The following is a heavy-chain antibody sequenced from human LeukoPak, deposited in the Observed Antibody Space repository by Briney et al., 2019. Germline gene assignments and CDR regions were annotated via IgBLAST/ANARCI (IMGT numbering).Heavy chain of an antibody. CDR1: GYTLTELS. CDR3: ARDRPGRYCSSTRCYFASPFDP. CDR2: FDPEDGET. Sequence: ASVKVSCKVSGYTLTELSMHWVRQAPGKGLEWMGGFDPEDGETIYAQKFQGRVTITADESTSTAYMELSSLRSEDTAVYYCARDRPGRYCSSTRCYFASPFDPWGQGTLVIVSS. J-gene: IGHJ5*02. V-gene: IGHV1-24*01. D-gene: IGHD2-2*01.